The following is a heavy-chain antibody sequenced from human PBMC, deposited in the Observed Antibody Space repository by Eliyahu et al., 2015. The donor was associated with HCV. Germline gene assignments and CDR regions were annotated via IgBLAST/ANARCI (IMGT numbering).Heavy chain of an antibody. CDR3: TRGGGYKPYYFDD. D-gene: IGHD5-24*01. CDR1: XFXFGDYA. CDR2: IRSKVYDETT. Sequence: EEQLVESGGGLVXPGRSLRLSGTXSXFXFGDYAMNWFRQAPGKGLEWVGFIRSKVYDETTEYAASVKGRFTISRDDSKSIAYLQMNSLKTEDTAVYYCTRGGGYKPYYFDDWGQRTLVTVSS. J-gene: IGHJ4*02. V-gene: IGHV3-49*03.